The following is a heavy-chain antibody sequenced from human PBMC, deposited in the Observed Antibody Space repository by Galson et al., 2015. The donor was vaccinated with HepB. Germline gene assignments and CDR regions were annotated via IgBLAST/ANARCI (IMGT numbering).Heavy chain of an antibody. CDR3: AKARANWGPDIDY. V-gene: IGHV4-59*01. D-gene: IGHD7-27*01. J-gene: IGHJ4*02. Sequence: SEPLSLTCTVSGGSIDFSYWTWIRQPPGKGLEWIGHFYYSGSTNYNPSLKSRVTISVDTSKNQFSLKLNSVTAADTALYYCAKARANWGPDIDYWGQGTPVTVSS. CDR2: FYYSGST. CDR1: GGSIDFSY.